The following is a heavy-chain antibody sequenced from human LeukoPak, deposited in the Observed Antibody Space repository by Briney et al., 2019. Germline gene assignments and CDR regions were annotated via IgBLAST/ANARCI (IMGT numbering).Heavy chain of an antibody. J-gene: IGHJ5*02. CDR3: GKDCGWYRAPCYGRGWFHN. CDR2: ITWHGLGT. V-gene: IGHV3-20*04. CDR1: GFTFDEYG. D-gene: IGHD6-19*01. Sequence: PGGSLRLSCAASGFTFDEYGMAWLRQVPGKGLEWICGITWHGLGTSYAGSMRGRFTIFRDNADNSLYLQINDLRGEDTAFYYCGKDCGWYRAPCYGRGWFHNRGQGTLVTVSS.